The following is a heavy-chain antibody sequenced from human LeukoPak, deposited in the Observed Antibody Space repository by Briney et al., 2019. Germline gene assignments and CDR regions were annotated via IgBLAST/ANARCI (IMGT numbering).Heavy chain of an antibody. CDR3: ATSDLASFMVRGAEDTPAFDY. CDR2: FDPEDGET. V-gene: IGHV1-24*01. CDR1: GYTLTELS. D-gene: IGHD3-10*01. J-gene: IGHJ4*02. Sequence: ASVKVSCKVSGYTLTELSMHWVRQAPGKGLEWRGGFDPEDGETIYAQKFQGRVTMTEDTSTDTAYMELSSLRSEDTAVYYCATSDLASFMVRGAEDTPAFDYWGQGTLVTVSS.